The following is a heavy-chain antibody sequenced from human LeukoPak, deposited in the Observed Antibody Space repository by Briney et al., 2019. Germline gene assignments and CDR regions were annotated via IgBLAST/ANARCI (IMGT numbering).Heavy chain of an antibody. J-gene: IGHJ4*02. CDR1: GFTFSSYG. CDR2: ISGSGGST. CDR3: ARADLLWATDDY. Sequence: GGSLRLSCAASGFTFSSYGMSWVRQAPGKGLEWVSSISGSGGSTYYADSVKGRFTISRDNSKNTLYLQMNSLRAEDSAVYYCARADLLWATDDYWGQGTLVTVSS. V-gene: IGHV3-23*01. D-gene: IGHD3-10*01.